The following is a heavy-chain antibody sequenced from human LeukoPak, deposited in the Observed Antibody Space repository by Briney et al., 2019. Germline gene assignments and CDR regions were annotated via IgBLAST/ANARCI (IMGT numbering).Heavy chain of an antibody. V-gene: IGHV3-7*03. CDR2: IKQDGSEK. D-gene: IGHD1-26*01. CDR1: GFTFSSYW. CDR3: AKEKTRMGEYDAFDI. J-gene: IGHJ3*02. Sequence: GGSLRLSCAASGFTFSSYWMSWVRQAPGKGLEWVANIKQDGSEKYYVDSVKGRFTISRDNSKNTLYLQMNSLRAEDTAVYYCAKEKTRMGEYDAFDIWGQGTMVTVSS.